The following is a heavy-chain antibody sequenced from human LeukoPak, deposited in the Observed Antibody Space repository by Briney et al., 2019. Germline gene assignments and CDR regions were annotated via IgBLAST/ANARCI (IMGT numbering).Heavy chain of an antibody. Sequence: GATVKISCKASGYTFTDYYMHWVQQAPGKGLEWMGRVDPEDGETIYAEKFQGRVTITADTSTDTAYMELSSLRSEDTAVYYCARDDWNYRHTYYYYYMDVWGKGTTVTVSS. CDR3: ARDDWNYRHTYYYYYMDV. CDR2: VDPEDGET. V-gene: IGHV1-69-2*01. CDR1: GYTFTDYY. J-gene: IGHJ6*03. D-gene: IGHD1-7*01.